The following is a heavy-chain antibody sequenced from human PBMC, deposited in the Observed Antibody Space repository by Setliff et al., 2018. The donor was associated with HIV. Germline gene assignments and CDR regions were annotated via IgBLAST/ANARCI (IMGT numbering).Heavy chain of an antibody. V-gene: IGHV4-39*02. CDR2: INRSGGT. CDR1: GGSISSSSYY. CDR3: ARTMLLPATPGRQWRAHFDY. J-gene: IGHJ4*02. D-gene: IGHD2-15*01. Sequence: SETLSLTCTVSGGSISSSSYYWGWIRQPPGKGLEWIGEINRSGGTNYHPSLKSRLTMSVDTSKKHFSLKLSSMTAADTAVYYCARTMLLPATPGRQWRAHFDYWGQGTLVTVSS.